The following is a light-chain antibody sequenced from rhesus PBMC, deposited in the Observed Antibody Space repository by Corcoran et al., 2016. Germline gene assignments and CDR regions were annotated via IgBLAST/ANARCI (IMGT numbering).Light chain of an antibody. J-gene: IGKJ4*01. CDR1: ENINYY. Sequence: DIQMTQSPSSLSASVGDRVTITCRASENINYYLNWYQQTPGKAPNLLIYKASTVQSGVPSRLTGSGSGTVYTFTISSLQPGDVAPYYCQHGYGTPLTFGGGTKVEIK. CDR3: QHGYGTPLT. CDR2: KAS. V-gene: IGKV1-74*01.